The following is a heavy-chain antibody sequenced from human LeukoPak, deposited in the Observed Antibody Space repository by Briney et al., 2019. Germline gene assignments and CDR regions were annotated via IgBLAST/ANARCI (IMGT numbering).Heavy chain of an antibody. V-gene: IGHV1-69*06. CDR2: IIPIFGTA. CDR1: GGTFSSYA. Sequence: GSSVKVSCKASGGTFSSYAISWVRQAPGQGLEWMGGIIPIFGTANYAQKFQGRVTITADKSTSTAYMELSSLRSEDTAVYYCARDKGGDYGFINWFDPWGQGTLVTVSS. D-gene: IGHD4-17*01. J-gene: IGHJ5*02. CDR3: ARDKGGDYGFINWFDP.